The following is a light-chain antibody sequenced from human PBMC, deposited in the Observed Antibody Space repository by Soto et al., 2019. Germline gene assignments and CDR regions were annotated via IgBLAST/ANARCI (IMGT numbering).Light chain of an antibody. J-gene: IGLJ2*01. Sequence: QSALTQPASVSGSPGQSITISCTGTSSDVGGYNYVSWYQQHPGMAPKLMIYAVSNRPSGVSNRFSGSKSGNTASLTISVLQAEDEAHYYCSSYASSSSPYVVFGGGTQLTVL. CDR3: SSYASSSSPYVV. CDR2: AVS. V-gene: IGLV2-14*01. CDR1: SSDVGGYNY.